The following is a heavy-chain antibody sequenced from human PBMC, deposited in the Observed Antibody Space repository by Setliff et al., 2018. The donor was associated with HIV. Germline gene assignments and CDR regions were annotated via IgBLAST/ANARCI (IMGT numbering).Heavy chain of an antibody. J-gene: IGHJ5*02. CDR1: GGSFSNYC. D-gene: IGHD5-12*01. CDR3: ARVASGYDYGWLDP. Sequence: PSETLSLTCAVYGGSFSNYCWSWIRQAPGKGLEWIGEANTAGVAHYNPSLESRVAISLDTLYLQMNSLRAEDTAVYYCARVASGYDYGWLDPWGQGTLVTVSS. CDR2: ANTAGVA. V-gene: IGHV4-34*01.